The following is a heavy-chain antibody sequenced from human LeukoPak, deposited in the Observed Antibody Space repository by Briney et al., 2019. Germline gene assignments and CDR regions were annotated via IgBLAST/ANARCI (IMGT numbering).Heavy chain of an antibody. D-gene: IGHD5-24*01. Sequence: SETLSLTCTVSGGSISSISYYWGWIRQPPGKGLEWIGSMYHNGSTYYNPSLKSRVTMSVDTSKNQFSLKLTSVTAADTAVYYCARHPSGRMWLQQGGWFDPWGQGTLVTVSS. CDR1: GGSISSISYY. J-gene: IGHJ5*02. V-gene: IGHV4-39*01. CDR2: MYHNGST. CDR3: ARHPSGRMWLQQGGWFDP.